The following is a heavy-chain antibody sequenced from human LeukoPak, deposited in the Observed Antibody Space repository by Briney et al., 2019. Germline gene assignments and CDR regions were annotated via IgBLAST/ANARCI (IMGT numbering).Heavy chain of an antibody. CDR3: ARHNGTQQLVLEFNPFDY. J-gene: IGHJ4*02. CDR2: IYYSGST. Sequence: PSETLSLTCTVSGGSVSSGGYYWSWIRQHPGKGLEWIGYIYYSGSTYYNPSLKNRVTISVDTSKNQFSLKLSSVTAADTAVYYCARHNGTQQLVLEFNPFDYWAREPWSPSPQ. CDR1: GGSVSSGGYY. V-gene: IGHV4-31*03. D-gene: IGHD6-13*01.